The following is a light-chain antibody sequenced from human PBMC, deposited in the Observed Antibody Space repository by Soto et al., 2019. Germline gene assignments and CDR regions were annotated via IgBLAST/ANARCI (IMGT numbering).Light chain of an antibody. CDR3: HQYNSWFT. J-gene: IGKJ2*01. CDR2: GAS. CDR1: QNVRYN. Sequence: EIVLTQSPATLSVSPGERATLSCRASQNVRYNLAWYQQKPGQAPRLLIYGASTRAIDIPPRFGGSGSGTEFTLTINSLQSEDFAVYYCHQYNSWFTFGQGTKLEIK. V-gene: IGKV3-15*01.